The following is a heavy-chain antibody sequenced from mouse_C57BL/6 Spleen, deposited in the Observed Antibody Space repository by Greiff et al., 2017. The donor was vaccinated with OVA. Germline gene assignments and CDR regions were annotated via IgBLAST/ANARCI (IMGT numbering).Heavy chain of an antibody. Sequence: EVKLMESGGGLVQPGGSLKLSCAASGFTFSDYYMYWVRQTPEKRLEWVAYISNGGGSTYYPDTVKGRFTISRDNAKNILYLQMSRLKSEDTAMYYCARSLDGYYVDWYFDVWGTGTTVTVSS. D-gene: IGHD2-3*01. V-gene: IGHV5-12*01. CDR3: ARSLDGYYVDWYFDV. J-gene: IGHJ1*03. CDR2: ISNGGGST. CDR1: GFTFSDYY.